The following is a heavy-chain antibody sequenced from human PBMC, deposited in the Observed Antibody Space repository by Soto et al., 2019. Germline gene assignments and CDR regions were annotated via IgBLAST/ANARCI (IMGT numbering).Heavy chain of an antibody. Sequence: QVQVVESGGGVVQPGRSLRLSCAASGFTFSSSAMHWVRQAPGKGPEWVAIISYDGGERYYADSVEGRFTISRDNSKNTLLLQMNSLRPEDTAVYYCAKDNPSIAYWGQGTLVTVSS. J-gene: IGHJ4*02. D-gene: IGHD3-16*02. CDR1: GFTFSSSA. CDR3: AKDNPSIAY. CDR2: ISYDGGER. V-gene: IGHV3-30*18.